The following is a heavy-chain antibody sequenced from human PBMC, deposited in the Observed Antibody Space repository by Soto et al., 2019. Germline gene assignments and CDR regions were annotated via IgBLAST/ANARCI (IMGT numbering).Heavy chain of an antibody. J-gene: IGHJ5*02. D-gene: IGHD1-26*01. CDR1: GFTFSSYW. Sequence: GGSLRLSCAASGFTFSSYWMSWVRQAPGKGLEWVANIKQDGSEKYYVDSVKGRFTISRDNAKNSLYLQMNSLRAEDTAVYYCARGPLGIVGATGVFDPWGQGTLVTVSS. CDR3: ARGPLGIVGATGVFDP. V-gene: IGHV3-7*01. CDR2: IKQDGSEK.